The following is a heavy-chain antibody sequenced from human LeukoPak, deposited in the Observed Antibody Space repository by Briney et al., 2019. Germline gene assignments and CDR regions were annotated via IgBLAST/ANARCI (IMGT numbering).Heavy chain of an antibody. D-gene: IGHD2-21*02. J-gene: IGHJ5*02. CDR1: GYTFTSYG. Sequence: ASVKVSCKASGYTFTSYGISWVRQAPGQGLEWMGWISAYNGNTSYAQKLQGRVTMTTDTSTSTAYMELRSLRSDDTAVYYCARDPLAYCGGDCYSPIDPWGQGTLVTVSS. CDR2: ISAYNGNT. CDR3: ARDPLAYCGGDCYSPIDP. V-gene: IGHV1-18*01.